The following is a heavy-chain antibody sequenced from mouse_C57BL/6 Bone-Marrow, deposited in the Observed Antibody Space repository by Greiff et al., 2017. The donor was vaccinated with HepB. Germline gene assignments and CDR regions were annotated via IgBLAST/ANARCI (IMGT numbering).Heavy chain of an antibody. Sequence: ESGPGLVKPSQSLSLTCSVTGYSITSGYYWNWIRQFPGKKLEWMGYISYDGSNNYNPSLKNRISITRDTSKNQFFLKLNSVTTEDTATYYCARGGGNYNYAMDYWGQGTSVTVSS. CDR1: GYSITSGYY. CDR3: ARGGGNYNYAMDY. D-gene: IGHD2-1*01. J-gene: IGHJ4*01. V-gene: IGHV3-6*01. CDR2: ISYDGSN.